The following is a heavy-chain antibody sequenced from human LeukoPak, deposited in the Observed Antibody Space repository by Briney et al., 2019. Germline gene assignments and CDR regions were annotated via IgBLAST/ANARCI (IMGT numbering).Heavy chain of an antibody. Sequence: PGGSLRLSCAASGFTVSSNYMSWVRQAPGKGLEWVSVIYRGGSTYYADSVKGRFTISRDNSKNTLYLQMNSLRAEDTAVYYCARDLKVAAAGTQRPTLVEHWGQGTLVTVSS. D-gene: IGHD6-13*01. CDR3: ARDLKVAAAGTQRPTLVEH. V-gene: IGHV3-53*01. CDR2: IYRGGST. CDR1: GFTVSSNY. J-gene: IGHJ4*02.